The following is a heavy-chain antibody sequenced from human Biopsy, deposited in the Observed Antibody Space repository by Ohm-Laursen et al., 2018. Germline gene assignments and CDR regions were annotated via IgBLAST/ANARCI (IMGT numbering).Heavy chain of an antibody. CDR2: ISHNGSGE. D-gene: IGHD4-11*01. Sequence: SLRLSCTASGFTFTNYAMHWVRQAPGKGLERVAVISHNGSGEYYADSLQGRFIISRDNPKNTVDLQMNSLRAEDTAVYFCSRDGKRWDYSTYFSWHFDLWGRGTLVTVSS. CDR3: SRDGKRWDYSTYFSWHFDL. V-gene: IGHV3-30*03. J-gene: IGHJ2*01. CDR1: GFTFTNYA.